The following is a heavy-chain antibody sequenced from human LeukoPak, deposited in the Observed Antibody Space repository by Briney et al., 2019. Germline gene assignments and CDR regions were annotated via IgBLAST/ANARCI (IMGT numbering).Heavy chain of an antibody. D-gene: IGHD6-19*01. CDR1: GFTFSDYY. V-gene: IGHV3-11*01. CDR3: ARAPGYSSGWYGEGYNWFDP. CDR2: ISSSGSTI. J-gene: IGHJ5*02. Sequence: GGSLRLSCAASGFTFSDYYMSWIRQAPGKGLEWVSYISSSGSTIYYADSVKGRFTISRDNAKNSLYLQMNSLRAEDTAVYYCARAPGYSSGWYGEGYNWFDPWGQGTLVTVSS.